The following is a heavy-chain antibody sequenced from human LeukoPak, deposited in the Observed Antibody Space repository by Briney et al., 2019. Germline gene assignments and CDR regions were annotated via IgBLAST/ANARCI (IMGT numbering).Heavy chain of an antibody. CDR1: GFTFSDYY. Sequence: GGSLRLSCAASGFTFSDYYMSWIRQAPGKGLEWVSYISGSGTTIYYADSVKGRFTTSRANAKNSLYLQMNSLRAEDTAVYYCARDQAVVTAMNAFDIWGQGTMVTVSS. D-gene: IGHD2-21*02. CDR2: ISGSGTTI. J-gene: IGHJ3*02. CDR3: ARDQAVVTAMNAFDI. V-gene: IGHV3-11*04.